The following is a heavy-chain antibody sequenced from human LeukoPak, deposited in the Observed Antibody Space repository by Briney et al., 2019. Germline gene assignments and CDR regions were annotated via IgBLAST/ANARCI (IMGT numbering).Heavy chain of an antibody. CDR3: AKEASSSWYYYFDY. Sequence: PGGSLRLSCAASGFTFSSYAMIWVRQAPGKGLEWVSAISGSGGGTYYADSVKGRFTISRDNSKNTLYLQMNSLRAEDTAIYYCAKEASSSWYYYFDYWGQGTLVTVSS. V-gene: IGHV3-23*01. J-gene: IGHJ4*02. CDR2: ISGSGGGT. D-gene: IGHD6-13*01. CDR1: GFTFSSYA.